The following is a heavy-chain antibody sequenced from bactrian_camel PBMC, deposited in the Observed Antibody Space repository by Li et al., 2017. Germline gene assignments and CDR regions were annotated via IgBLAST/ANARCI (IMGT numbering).Heavy chain of an antibody. CDR3: AASHSFILTPRFYRLESSDYPY. CDR2: CIRGDNST. V-gene: IGHV3S26*01. D-gene: IGHD4*01. Sequence: HVQLVESGGGSVQAGGSLRLSCVGSGYIYSTYCMSWFRQAPGQRREWVACIRGDNSTAYIDSVKGRFTISKDNAKNTLYLEMNSLEPEDTAMYYCAASHSFILTPRFYRLESSDYPYRGQGTQVTVS. J-gene: IGHJ4*01. CDR1: GYIYSTYC.